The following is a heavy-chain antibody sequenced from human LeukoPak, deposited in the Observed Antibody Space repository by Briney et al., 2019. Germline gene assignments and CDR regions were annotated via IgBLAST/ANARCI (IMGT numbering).Heavy chain of an antibody. J-gene: IGHJ5*02. D-gene: IGHD3-22*01. V-gene: IGHV3-7*03. CDR2: IKQDGSEK. CDR1: GFTFSSYW. CDR3: ARGSPYYYDSSGSPPPGWFDP. Sequence: GGSLRLSCAASGFTFSSYWMSWVRQAPGKGLEWVANIKQDGSEKYYVDSVKGRFTISRDNAKNSLYLQMNSLRAEDTAVYYCARGSPYYYDSSGSPPPGWFDPWGQGTLVTVSS.